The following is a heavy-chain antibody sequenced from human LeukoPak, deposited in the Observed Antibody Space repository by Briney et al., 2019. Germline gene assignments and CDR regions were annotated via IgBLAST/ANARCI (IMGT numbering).Heavy chain of an antibody. J-gene: IGHJ6*02. CDR3: GRSGHYGTDV. CDR1: GYSFTSYW. D-gene: IGHD3-10*01. CDR2: IYAGGSDT. Sequence: GESLKIPCTGSGYSFTSYWIAWVRQMPGKGLEWMGIIYAGGSDTRYSPSFQGQVTISVDKSINTAYLQWRSLKASDTAMYYCGRSGHYGTDVWGQGTTVTVSS. V-gene: IGHV5-51*01.